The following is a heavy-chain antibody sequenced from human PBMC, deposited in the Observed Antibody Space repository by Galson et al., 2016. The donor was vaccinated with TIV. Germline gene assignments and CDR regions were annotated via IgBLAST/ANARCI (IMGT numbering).Heavy chain of an antibody. CDR3: ARDSPERLRVAYSPGLDV. D-gene: IGHD2-15*01. Sequence: SVKVSCKASGYTFNDYGISWVRQAPGRGLEWMGWISGYNGDTYYVQKFQGRVTMTTDTSTTTGYMELTSLRSDDTAVYYCARDSPERLRVAYSPGLDVWGQGTTVTVSS. CDR1: GYTFNDYG. J-gene: IGHJ6*02. CDR2: ISGYNGDT. V-gene: IGHV1-18*01.